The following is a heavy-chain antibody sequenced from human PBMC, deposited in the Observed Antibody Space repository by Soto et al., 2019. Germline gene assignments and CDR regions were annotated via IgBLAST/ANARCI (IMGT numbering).Heavy chain of an antibody. CDR2: INHSGST. V-gene: IGHV4-34*01. CDR3: ASSRDYCGGDCYTPPFDY. CDR1: GGSFSGYY. Sequence: PSETLSLTCAVYGGSFSGYYWSWIRQPPGKGLEWIGEINHSGSTNYNPSLKSRVTISVDTSKNQFSLKLSSVTAADTAVYYCASSRDYCGGDCYTPPFDYWGQATRVTVSS. J-gene: IGHJ4*02. D-gene: IGHD2-21*01.